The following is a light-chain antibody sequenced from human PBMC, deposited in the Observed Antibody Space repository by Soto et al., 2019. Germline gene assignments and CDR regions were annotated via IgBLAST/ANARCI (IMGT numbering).Light chain of an antibody. CDR3: QQYYSTPRT. Sequence: IVMTQSPDSLAVSLGERATINCKSSQSVLYSSDNRNYLAWYQQKPGQPPKLLIYWASTRDSGVPDRFSGSGSGADFTLTISSLQAEDVAVYYCQQYYSTPRTFGQGTKVEIK. V-gene: IGKV4-1*01. CDR1: QSVLYSSDNRNY. CDR2: WAS. J-gene: IGKJ1*01.